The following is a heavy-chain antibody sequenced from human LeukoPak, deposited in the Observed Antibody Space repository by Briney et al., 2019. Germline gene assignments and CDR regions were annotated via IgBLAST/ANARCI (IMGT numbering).Heavy chain of an antibody. CDR2: IKSDGSSR. J-gene: IGHJ4*02. CDR3: AGGLFSSRGDY. CDR1: GFMISSYW. V-gene: IGHV3-74*01. Sequence: GGSLRLSCAASGFMISSYWMHWVRQAPGKGLVWVSRIKSDGSSRSYADSVKGRFTISRGNAKNTLYLQMNSLRAEDTAVYYCAGGLFSSRGDYWGQGTLVTVSS. D-gene: IGHD2-2*01.